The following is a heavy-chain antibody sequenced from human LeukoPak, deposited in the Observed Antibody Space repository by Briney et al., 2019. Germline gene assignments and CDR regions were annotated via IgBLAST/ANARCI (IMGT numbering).Heavy chain of an antibody. CDR3: ARLGSYHDF. J-gene: IGHJ4*02. CDR1: GASISHYY. D-gene: IGHD1-26*01. V-gene: IGHV4-4*09. Sequence: SETLSLTCTVSGASISHYYWSWIRQTPERVLEWMGYVHTSGGSTYYPSLKTRLTMSIDTSRSQLSLKLTSVTAADTAVYFCARLGSYHDFWGQGALVTVSS. CDR2: VHTSGGS.